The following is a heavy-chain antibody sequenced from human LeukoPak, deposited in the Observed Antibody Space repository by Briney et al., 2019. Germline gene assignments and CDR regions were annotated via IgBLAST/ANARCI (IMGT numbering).Heavy chain of an antibody. CDR2: ISRSGSTK. D-gene: IGHD3-9*01. CDR3: AKSPASFDWPIWPYWYFDL. V-gene: IGHV3-11*01. J-gene: IGHJ2*01. Sequence: GGSLRLSCAASGFTFSDYNMRWIRQAPGKGLEWVSSISRSGSTKYYADSVKGRFTISRDNAKNSLFLQMNSLRAEDTAVYYCAKSPASFDWPIWPYWYFDLWGRGTLVTVSS. CDR1: GFTFSDYN.